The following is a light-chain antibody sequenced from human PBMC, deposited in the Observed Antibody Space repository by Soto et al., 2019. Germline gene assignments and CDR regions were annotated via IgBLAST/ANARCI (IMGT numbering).Light chain of an antibody. CDR2: DAS. Sequence: DIQLTQSPSSVSASVGDRVTITCRASQSISSWLAWYQQKPGKAPKLLIYDASSLESGVPSRFSGSGSGTEFTLTISSLQPDDFATYYCQQYENLPVFGQGTRLEIK. V-gene: IGKV1-5*01. CDR1: QSISSW. J-gene: IGKJ5*01. CDR3: QQYENLPV.